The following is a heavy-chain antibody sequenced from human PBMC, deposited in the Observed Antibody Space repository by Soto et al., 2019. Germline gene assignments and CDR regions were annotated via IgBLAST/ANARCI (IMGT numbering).Heavy chain of an antibody. J-gene: IGHJ6*02. CDR3: ARDGTTYYSNYFYGMDV. CDR2: IWYDGSNK. Sequence: GGSLRLSCAASGFTFSSYGMHWVRQAPGKGLEWVAVIWYDGSNKYYADSVKGRFTISRDNSKNTLYLQMNSLRAEDTAVYYCARDGTTYYSNYFYGMDVWGQGTTVTVSS. CDR1: GFTFSSYG. V-gene: IGHV3-33*01. D-gene: IGHD4-4*01.